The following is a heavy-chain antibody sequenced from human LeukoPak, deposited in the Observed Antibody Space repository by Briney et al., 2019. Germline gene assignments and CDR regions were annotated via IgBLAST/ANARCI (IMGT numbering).Heavy chain of an antibody. CDR3: AREITLYFWSGYLDY. CDR2: IYTSGST. J-gene: IGHJ4*02. Sequence: SETLSLTCTVSGGSISSYYWSWLRQPAGKGLEWIGRIYTSGSTNYNPSLKSRVTMSVDTSKNQFSLKLSSVTAADTAVYYCAREITLYFWSGYLDYWGQGTLVTVSS. D-gene: IGHD3-3*01. CDR1: GGSISSYY. V-gene: IGHV4-4*07.